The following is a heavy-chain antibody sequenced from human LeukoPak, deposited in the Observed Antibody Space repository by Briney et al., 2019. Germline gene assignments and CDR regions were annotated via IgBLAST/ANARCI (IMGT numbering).Heavy chain of an antibody. V-gene: IGHV5-51*01. CDR2: IYPGDSDT. D-gene: IGHD3-3*01. CDR3: ARLLSVPYYYYYMDV. J-gene: IGHJ6*03. CDR1: GYSFTSYW. Sequence: GESLKISCKGSGYSFTSYWIGWVRQMPGKGLGWMGIIYPGDSDTRYSPSFQGQVTISADKSISTAYLQWSSLKASDTATYYCARLLSVPYYYYYMDVWGKGTTVTVS.